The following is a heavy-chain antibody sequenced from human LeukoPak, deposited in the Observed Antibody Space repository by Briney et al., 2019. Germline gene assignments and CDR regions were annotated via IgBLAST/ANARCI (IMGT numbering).Heavy chain of an antibody. CDR1: GYSISSGYY. CDR2: IYYSGST. V-gene: IGHV4-38-2*01. Sequence: PSETLSLTCAVSGYSISSGYYWGWIRQPPGKGLEWIGSIYYSGSTYYNPSLKSRVTISVDTSKNQFSLKLSSVTAADTAVYYCARQGDNFDYWGQGTLVTVSS. J-gene: IGHJ4*02. CDR3: ARQGDNFDY. D-gene: IGHD2-15*01.